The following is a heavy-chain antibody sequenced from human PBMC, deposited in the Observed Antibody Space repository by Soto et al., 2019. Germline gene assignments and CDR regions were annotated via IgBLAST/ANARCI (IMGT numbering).Heavy chain of an antibody. D-gene: IGHD2-8*01. CDR3: ARPTNGVCCSFDY. CDR1: GYTFTSYA. V-gene: IGHV1-3*01. J-gene: IGHJ4*02. CDR2: INAGNGNT. Sequence: ASVKVSCKASGYTFTSYAMHWVRQAPGQRLEWMGWINAGNGNTKYSQKFQGRVTITRDTSASTAYMELSSLRSEDTAVYYCARPTNGVCCSFDYWAQGTLVTVSS.